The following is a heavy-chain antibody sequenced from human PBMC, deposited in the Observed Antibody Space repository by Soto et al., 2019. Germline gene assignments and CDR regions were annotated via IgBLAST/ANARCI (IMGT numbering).Heavy chain of an antibody. V-gene: IGHV4-31*03. CDR2: IYYSGST. J-gene: IGHJ4*02. D-gene: IGHD6-19*01. CDR1: GGSITSGAYY. Sequence: PSETLSLTCTVSGGSITSGAYYWSWLRQHPGKGLEWIGYIYYSGSTYYNPSLKSRVTISVDTSKNQFSLKLSAVTAADTAVYYCASISGWYYFDYWGQGTLVTVSS. CDR3: ASISGWYYFDY.